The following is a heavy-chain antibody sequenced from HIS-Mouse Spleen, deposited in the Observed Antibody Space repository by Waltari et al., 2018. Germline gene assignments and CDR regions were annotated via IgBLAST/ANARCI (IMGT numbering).Heavy chain of an antibody. J-gene: IGHJ2*01. CDR1: GGSISSSSYY. D-gene: IGHD6-13*01. CDR2: IYYRGRP. Sequence: QLQLQESGPGLVKPSETLSLTCTVSGGSISSSSYYWGWIRQPPGKGLEWIGSIYYRGRPSYNPSLRSRVTISVDTSKNQFSLKLSSVTAADTAVYYCAREIPYSSSWYDWYFDLWGRGTLVTVSS. CDR3: AREIPYSSSWYDWYFDL. V-gene: IGHV4-39*07.